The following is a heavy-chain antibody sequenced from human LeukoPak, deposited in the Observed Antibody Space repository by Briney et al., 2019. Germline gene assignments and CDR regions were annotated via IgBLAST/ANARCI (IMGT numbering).Heavy chain of an antibody. CDR1: GFIFSSYS. Sequence: GGSLRLSCAASGFIFSSYSMNWVRQAPGKGLEWVSSISSSSTYIYYADSVKGRFIISRDNARNSLYLQMSSLRVEDTAIYYCARLFGGVTTYDYWGQGAQVTVSS. J-gene: IGHJ4*02. CDR3: ARLFGGVTTYDY. CDR2: ISSSSTYI. V-gene: IGHV3-21*01. D-gene: IGHD2-8*02.